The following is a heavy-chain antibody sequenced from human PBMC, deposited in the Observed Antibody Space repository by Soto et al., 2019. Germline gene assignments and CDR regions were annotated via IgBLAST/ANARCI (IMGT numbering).Heavy chain of an antibody. J-gene: IGHJ4*02. CDR3: ARESYDSGSFDY. V-gene: IGHV3-33*01. D-gene: IGHD3-10*01. CDR1: GFTFSSYG. Sequence: QVQLVESGGGVVQPGRSLRLSCAASGFTFSSYGMHWVRQAPGKGLEWVAVIWYDGSNKYYADSVKGRFTISRDNSKNTLYLVMNSLRAEDTAVYYCARESYDSGSFDYWGQGTLVTVSS. CDR2: IWYDGSNK.